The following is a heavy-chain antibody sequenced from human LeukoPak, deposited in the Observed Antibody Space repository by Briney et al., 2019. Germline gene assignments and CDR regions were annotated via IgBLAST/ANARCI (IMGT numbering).Heavy chain of an antibody. CDR1: GGSISSYY. Sequence: SETLSLTCTVSGGSISSYYWSWIRQPPGKGLEWIGHIYDSGTTNYNPSLKSRVTISIDTSKNQFSLKLTSVTAADTAVYFCARSLNWNYVVGYWGQGTLVTVSS. CDR3: ARSLNWNYVVGY. J-gene: IGHJ4*02. V-gene: IGHV4-59*08. D-gene: IGHD1-7*01. CDR2: IYDSGTT.